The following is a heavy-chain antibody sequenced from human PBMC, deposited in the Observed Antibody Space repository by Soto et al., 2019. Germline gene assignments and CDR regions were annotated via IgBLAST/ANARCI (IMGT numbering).Heavy chain of an antibody. Sequence: SETLSLTCTVSGGSISSGDYXXSWIXQPPGKGLEWIGYIYYSGSTYYNPSLKSRVTISVDTSKNQFSLKLSSVTAADTAVYYCARERPDGSRLDPWGQGTLVTVSS. CDR2: IYYSGST. V-gene: IGHV4-30-4*01. CDR1: GGSISSGDYX. D-gene: IGHD6-13*01. CDR3: ARERPDGSRLDP. J-gene: IGHJ5*02.